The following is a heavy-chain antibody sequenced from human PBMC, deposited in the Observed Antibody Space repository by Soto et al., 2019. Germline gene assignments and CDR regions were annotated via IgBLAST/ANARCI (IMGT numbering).Heavy chain of an antibody. Sequence: GGSLRLSCAASGFTFSSYAMSWVRQAPGKGLEWVSAISGSGGSTYYADSVKGRFTISRDNSKNTLYLQMNSLRAEDTAVYYCAKDLGYCTNGVCPNFDYWGQGTLVTVSS. CDR1: GFTFSSYA. CDR3: AKDLGYCTNGVCPNFDY. D-gene: IGHD2-8*01. CDR2: ISGSGGST. V-gene: IGHV3-23*01. J-gene: IGHJ4*02.